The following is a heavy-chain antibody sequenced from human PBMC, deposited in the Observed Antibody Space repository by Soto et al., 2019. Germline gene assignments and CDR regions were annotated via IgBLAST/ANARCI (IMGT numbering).Heavy chain of an antibody. J-gene: IGHJ5*02. Sequence: TLSLTCTVSGDSVSSGNYYWSWIRQPPGKGLEWIGSIYFTGNTNYNPSLKSRLTMSIDTSRNLFSLRLGSVTAADTAVYYCGRVPVDTYMIYWSDPWGQGTLVTVSS. V-gene: IGHV4-61*01. CDR2: IYFTGNT. CDR1: GDSVSSGNYY. CDR3: GRVPVDTYMIYWSDP. D-gene: IGHD3-16*01.